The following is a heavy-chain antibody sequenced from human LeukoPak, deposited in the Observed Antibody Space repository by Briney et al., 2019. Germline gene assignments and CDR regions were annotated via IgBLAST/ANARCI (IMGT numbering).Heavy chain of an antibody. D-gene: IGHD3-10*01. CDR3: ARGRSSMVRGYYYYYMDV. V-gene: IGHV4-59*01. Sequence: PSETLSLTCAVSGDSFTDYYWTWLRQPPGKGLEWIGYIYYSGSTNYNPSLKSRVTISVDTSKNQFSLKLSSVTAADTAVYYCARGRSSMVRGYYYYYMDVWGKGTTVTISS. CDR1: GDSFTDYY. CDR2: IYYSGST. J-gene: IGHJ6*03.